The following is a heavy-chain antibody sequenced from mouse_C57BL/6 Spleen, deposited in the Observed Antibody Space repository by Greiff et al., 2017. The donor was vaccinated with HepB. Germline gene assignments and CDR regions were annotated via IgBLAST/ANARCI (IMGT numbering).Heavy chain of an antibody. CDR1: GYTFTSYW. V-gene: IGHV1-55*01. D-gene: IGHD2-1*01. J-gene: IGHJ3*01. Sequence: QVQLQQSGAELVKPGASVKMSCKASGYTFTSYWITWVKQRPGQGLEWIGDIYPGSGSTNYNEKFKSKATLTVDTSSSTAYMQLSSLISEDSAVYYCARGGNYGNPAWFAYWGQGTLVTVSA. CDR2: IYPGSGST. CDR3: ARGGNYGNPAWFAY.